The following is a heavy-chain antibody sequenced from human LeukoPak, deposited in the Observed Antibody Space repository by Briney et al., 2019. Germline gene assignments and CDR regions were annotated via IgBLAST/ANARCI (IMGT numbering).Heavy chain of an antibody. V-gene: IGHV4-30-2*01. CDR2: IYHSGST. D-gene: IGHD3-10*01. CDR1: GGSISSGGYS. CDR3: ARMVRGVITKGGGYFDY. J-gene: IGHJ4*02. Sequence: SQTLSLTCAVSGGSISSGGYSWSWIRQPPGKGLEWIGYIYHSGSTYYNPSLKSQVTISVDRSKNQFSLKLSSVTAADTAVYYWARMVRGVITKGGGYFDYWGQGTLVTVSS.